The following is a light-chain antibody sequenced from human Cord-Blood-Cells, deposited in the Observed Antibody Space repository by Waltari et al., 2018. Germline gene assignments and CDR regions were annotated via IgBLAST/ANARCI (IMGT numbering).Light chain of an antibody. Sequence: EIVLTQSPATLSLSPGERATLSCRASQSVSSYLAWYQQKPGQSPRLLTYEASNRATGIPARFSGCGSGTDFTLTISSLEPEDFALYYCQQRSNWPQLTFGGGTKVEIK. J-gene: IGKJ4*01. V-gene: IGKV3-11*01. CDR3: QQRSNWPQLT. CDR2: EAS. CDR1: QSVSSY.